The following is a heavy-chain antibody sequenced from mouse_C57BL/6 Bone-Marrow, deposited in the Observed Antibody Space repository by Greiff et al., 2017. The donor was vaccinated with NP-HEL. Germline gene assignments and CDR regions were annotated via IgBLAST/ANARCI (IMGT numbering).Heavy chain of an antibody. CDR3: TRDDGYPDY. J-gene: IGHJ2*01. V-gene: IGHV1-15*01. CDR2: IDPETGGT. CDR1: GYTFTDYE. D-gene: IGHD2-3*01. Sequence: QVQLQQSGAELVRPGASVTLSCKASGYTFTDYEMHWVKQTPVHGLEWIGAIDPETGGTAYNQKFKGKAILTADKSSSTAYMELRSLTSEDSAVYYCTRDDGYPDYWGQGTTLTVSS.